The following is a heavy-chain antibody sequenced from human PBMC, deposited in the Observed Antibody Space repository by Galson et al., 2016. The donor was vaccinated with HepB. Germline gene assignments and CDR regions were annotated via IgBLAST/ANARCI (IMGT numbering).Heavy chain of an antibody. CDR2: ISYDGTRK. CDR3: ARDQKYSGTDFYFAMDV. V-gene: IGHV3-30-3*01. Sequence: SLRLSCAASGFIFSQFAVHWVRQAPGKGLEWVAVISYDGTRKYYTDSVKGRFTVSRDDSQTTLYLQMNTLRPEDTGVYYSARDQKYSGTDFYFAMDVWGKGATVTVSS. J-gene: IGHJ6*04. D-gene: IGHD1-26*01. CDR1: GFIFSQFA.